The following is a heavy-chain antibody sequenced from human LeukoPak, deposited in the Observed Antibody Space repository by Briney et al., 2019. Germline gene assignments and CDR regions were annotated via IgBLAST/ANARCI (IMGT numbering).Heavy chain of an antibody. CDR1: GGSINNYY. D-gene: IGHD5-18*01. CDR3: ARIVPYNYGYVDY. J-gene: IGHJ4*02. CDR2: IYYSGST. V-gene: IGHV4-59*01. Sequence: SETLSLTCTVSGGSINNYYWSWIRQPPGKGLEWIGHIYYSGSTNYNPSLKSRVSISVDTSKNQFSLKLSSVTAADTALYYCARIVPYNYGYVDYWGQGTLVTVSS.